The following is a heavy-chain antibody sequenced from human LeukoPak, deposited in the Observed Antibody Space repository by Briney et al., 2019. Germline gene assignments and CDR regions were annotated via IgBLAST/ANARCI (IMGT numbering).Heavy chain of an antibody. J-gene: IGHJ4*02. D-gene: IGHD5-18*01. CDR2: INSDGSST. V-gene: IGHV3-74*01. CDR3: LYSYGYAYAA. Sequence: GGSLRLSCAASGSTFSSYWMHWVRQAPGKGLVWVSRINSDGSSTSYPDSVKGRFTISRDNAKNTLYLQMNSLRAEDTAVYYCLYSYGYAYAAWGQGTLVTVSS. CDR1: GSTFSSYW.